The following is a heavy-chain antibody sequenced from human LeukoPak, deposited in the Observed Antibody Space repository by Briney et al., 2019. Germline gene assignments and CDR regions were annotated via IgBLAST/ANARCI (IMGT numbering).Heavy chain of an antibody. V-gene: IGHV3-66*02. D-gene: IGHD5-12*01. Sequence: GGSLRLSCAASGFTVSSNYMSWVRQAPGKGLEWVSVIYSGGSTYYADSVKGRFTISRDNSKNTLYLQMNSLRAEDTAVYYCARENGGYDYSLDYWGRGTLVTVSS. J-gene: IGHJ4*02. CDR2: IYSGGST. CDR3: ARENGGYDYSLDY. CDR1: GFTVSSNY.